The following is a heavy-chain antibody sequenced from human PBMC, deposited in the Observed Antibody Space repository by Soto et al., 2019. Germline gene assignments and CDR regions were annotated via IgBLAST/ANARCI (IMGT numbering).Heavy chain of an antibody. CDR1: GYTVTSYG. CDR3: ARVLGLVVAATDFDY. V-gene: IGHV1-18*01. J-gene: IGHJ4*02. CDR2: ISAYNGNT. D-gene: IGHD2-15*01. Sequence: ASVKVSCKASGYTVTSYGISWVRQAPGQGLEWMGWISAYNGNTNYAQKLQGRVTMTTDTSTSTAYMELRSLRSDYTAVYYCARVLGLVVAATDFDYWGQGTLVTVSS.